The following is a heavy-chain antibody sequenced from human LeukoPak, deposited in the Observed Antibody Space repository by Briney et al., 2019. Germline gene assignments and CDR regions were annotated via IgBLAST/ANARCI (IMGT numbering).Heavy chain of an antibody. D-gene: IGHD4-17*01. CDR1: GFTFNHYA. J-gene: IGHJ4*02. CDR2: ISYDGSNK. V-gene: IGHV3-30*04. Sequence: GGSLRLSCTASGFTFNHYAMHWVRQAPGKGLEWMAVISYDGSNKDYADSVKGRFTISRDNSHLTMYLQINSLRGEDTAVYDCASGSSWYGVGGGFDNWGQGALVTVSS. CDR3: ASGSSWYGVGGGFDN.